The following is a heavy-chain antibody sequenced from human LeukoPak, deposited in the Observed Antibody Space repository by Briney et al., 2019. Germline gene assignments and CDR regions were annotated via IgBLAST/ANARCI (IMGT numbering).Heavy chain of an antibody. V-gene: IGHV1-2*02. CDR3: ARDPGGFGMIVGDAFDI. J-gene: IGHJ3*02. CDR1: GYTFTGYY. D-gene: IGHD3-22*01. CDR2: INPNSGGT. Sequence: GASVKVSCRASGYTFTGYYMHWVRQAPGQGLEWMGWINPNSGGTNYAQKFQGRVTMTRDTSISTAYMELSRLRSDDTAVYYCARDPGGFGMIVGDAFDIWGQGTMVTVSS.